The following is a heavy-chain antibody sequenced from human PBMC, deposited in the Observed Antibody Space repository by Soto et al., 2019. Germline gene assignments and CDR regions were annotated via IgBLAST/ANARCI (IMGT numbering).Heavy chain of an antibody. V-gene: IGHV2-5*02. Sequence: SGPTLVNPTQTLTLTCTFSGFSLSTSDVGVGWIRRPPGKALEWLAIIYWDDDKRYSPSLKSRLTITKDTSKNQVVLTVTNMDPVDTATYYCAHSKYSRSSFAYWGQGTLVTVSS. CDR3: AHSKYSRSSFAY. CDR1: GFSLSTSDVG. CDR2: IYWDDDK. D-gene: IGHD6-6*01. J-gene: IGHJ4*02.